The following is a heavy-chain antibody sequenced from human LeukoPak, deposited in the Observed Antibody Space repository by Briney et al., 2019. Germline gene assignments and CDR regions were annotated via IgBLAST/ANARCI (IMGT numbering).Heavy chain of an antibody. CDR1: GFTFSYYW. J-gene: IGHJ5*02. CDR2: IDQDGSSE. Sequence: GGSLRLSCAASGFTFSYYWMNWVRQAPGKGLEWVANIDQDGSSEYYVGSVQGRFTISRDNAKNSLYLQMNSLRAEDTAVYYCATAGKYRFDNWGQGILVTVSS. D-gene: IGHD6-19*01. CDR3: ATAGKYRFDN. V-gene: IGHV3-7*01.